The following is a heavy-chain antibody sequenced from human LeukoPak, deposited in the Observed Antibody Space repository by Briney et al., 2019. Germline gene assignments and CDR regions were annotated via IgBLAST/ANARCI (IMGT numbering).Heavy chain of an antibody. CDR3: ARADDYGDLHDAFDI. J-gene: IGHJ3*02. CDR2: ISSSSSTI. Sequence: GGSPRLSCAASGFTFSSYSMNWVRQAPGKGLEWVSYISSSSSTIYYADSVKGRFTISRDNAKNSLYLQMNSLRDEDTAVYYCARADDYGDLHDAFDIWGQGTMVTVSS. V-gene: IGHV3-48*02. CDR1: GFTFSSYS. D-gene: IGHD4-17*01.